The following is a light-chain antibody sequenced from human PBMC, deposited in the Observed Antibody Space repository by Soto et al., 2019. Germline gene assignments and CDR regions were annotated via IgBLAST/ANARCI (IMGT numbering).Light chain of an antibody. CDR2: AAS. J-gene: IGKJ3*01. CDR1: QSVGSY. V-gene: IGKV1-8*01. CDR3: QQRSNWLFT. Sequence: AIRMTQSPSSLSASTGDRVTVTCRASQSVGSYLAWYQQKPGAAPKLLIYAASTLHIGVPSRFTGSGYGTDFTLTISCLQSEDFATYYCQQRSNWLFTFGPGTKVDIK.